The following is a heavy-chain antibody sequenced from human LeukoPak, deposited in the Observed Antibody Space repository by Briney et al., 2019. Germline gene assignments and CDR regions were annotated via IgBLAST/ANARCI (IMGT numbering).Heavy chain of an antibody. CDR1: GFTFSSYA. CDR2: ISWNSGSI. J-gene: IGHJ5*02. V-gene: IGHV3-9*01. CDR3: AKDRSSSWYIGWFDP. D-gene: IGHD6-13*01. Sequence: GGSLRLSCAASGFTFSSYAMHWVRQAPGKGLEWVSGISWNSGSIGYADSVKGRFTISRDNAKNSLYLQMNSLRAEDTALYYCAKDRSSSWYIGWFDPWGQGTLVTVSS.